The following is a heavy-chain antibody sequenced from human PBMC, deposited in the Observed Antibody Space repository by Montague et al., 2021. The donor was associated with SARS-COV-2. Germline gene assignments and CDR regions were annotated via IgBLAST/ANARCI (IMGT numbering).Heavy chain of an antibody. CDR3: ARAQATYYHNLPGYYNVIHLKSYLVA. CDR2: TDYSGSD. V-gene: IGHV4-39*07. D-gene: IGHD3-9*01. Sequence: SETLSLTCTVSGDSISSSSYYWVWIRQPPGKGLEWIGTTDYSGSDYYXPSLKSQVTISVDTSKNQFYLKLSSVTAADTALYYCARAQATYYHNLPGYYNVIHLKSYLVAWSRGTRVAVSS. J-gene: IGHJ5*02. CDR1: GDSISSSSYY.